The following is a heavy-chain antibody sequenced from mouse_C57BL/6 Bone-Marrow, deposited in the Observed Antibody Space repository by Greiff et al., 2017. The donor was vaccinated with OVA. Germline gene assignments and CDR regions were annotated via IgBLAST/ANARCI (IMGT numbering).Heavy chain of an antibody. J-gene: IGHJ2*01. V-gene: IGHV7-3*01. D-gene: IGHD2-4*01. CDR3: ARYRARVYYDDYFDY. Sequence: EVHLVESGGGLVQPGGSLSLSCAASGFTFTDYYMSWVRQPPGKALEWLGFIRNKANGYTTEYSASVKGRFTISRDNSQSILYLQMNALRAEDSATYYCARYRARVYYDDYFDYWGQGTTLTVSS. CDR2: IRNKANGYTT. CDR1: GFTFTDYY.